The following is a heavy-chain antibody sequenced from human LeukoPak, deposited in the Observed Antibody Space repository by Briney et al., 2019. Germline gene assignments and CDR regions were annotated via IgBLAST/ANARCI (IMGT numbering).Heavy chain of an antibody. CDR1: DGSTSTYN. CDR2: ITYSGYT. J-gene: IGHJ1*01. D-gene: IGHD3-16*01. CDR3: TNIPRRGRYWGYFED. V-gene: IGHV4-59*01. Sequence: PSETLSLTCIVSDGSTSTYNWNWIRQPPGKGLEWIGHITYSGYTTYNPSLKSRVTISVDMSKKQFSLKLTSVTAADTAMYFCTNIPRRGRYWGYFEDWGQGTLVTVS.